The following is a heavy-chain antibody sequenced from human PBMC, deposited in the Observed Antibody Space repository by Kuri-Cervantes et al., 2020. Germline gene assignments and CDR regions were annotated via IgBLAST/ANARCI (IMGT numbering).Heavy chain of an antibody. V-gene: IGHV3-21*04. Sequence: GESLKISCAASGFTFSSYSMNWVRQAPGKGLEWVSSISSSSSYIYYADSVKGRFTISRDNAKNSLYLQMNSLRAEDTALYYCAKEELCSGGSCYVDYWGQGTLVTVSS. CDR1: GFTFSSYS. CDR2: ISSSSSYI. D-gene: IGHD2-15*01. J-gene: IGHJ4*02. CDR3: AKEELCSGGSCYVDY.